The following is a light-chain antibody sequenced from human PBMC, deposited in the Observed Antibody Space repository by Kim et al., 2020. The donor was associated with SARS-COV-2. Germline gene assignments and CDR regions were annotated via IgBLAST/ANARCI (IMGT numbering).Light chain of an antibody. V-gene: IGKV3-20*01. CDR1: ETVSASY. Sequence: EIVLTQSPGTLSLSPGDRATITCRASETVSASYVGWYQQKPGQPPRLFIYGESNRATGIPDRFSASGFGTEFIFTIDRREPEDFAVYFCQQYGASPYTFGQGTKLEIK. CDR3: QQYGASPYT. J-gene: IGKJ2*01. CDR2: GES.